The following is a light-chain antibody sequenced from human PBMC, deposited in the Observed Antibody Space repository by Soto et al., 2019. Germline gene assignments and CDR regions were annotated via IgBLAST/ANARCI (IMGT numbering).Light chain of an antibody. CDR2: RNN. V-gene: IGLV1-47*01. CDR3: AAWDDSLSGVV. CDR1: SSNIGSNY. J-gene: IGLJ2*01. Sequence: QSVLTQPPSASGTPGQRVTISCSGSSSNIGSNYVYWYHQLPGTAPKLLIYRNNQRPSGVPDRFSGSKSGTSASLAISGLRSDDEADYYCAAWDDSLSGVVFGGGTKLTVL.